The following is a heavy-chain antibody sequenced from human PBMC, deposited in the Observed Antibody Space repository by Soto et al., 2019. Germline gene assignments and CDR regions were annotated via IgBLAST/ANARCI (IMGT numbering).Heavy chain of an antibody. V-gene: IGHV4-39*01. J-gene: IGHJ3*02. D-gene: IGHD3-9*01. Sequence: PSETLSLTCTVSGDSININSYFWGWTRQPPGKGLEWIGSLSYSGSTYYNPALKSRVTISVDTSKKQFSLNLSSLAAADTAVYYCAGHRTGFSYDAFNIWGQGTMVTVSS. CDR2: LSYSGST. CDR3: AGHRTGFSYDAFNI. CDR1: GDSININSYF.